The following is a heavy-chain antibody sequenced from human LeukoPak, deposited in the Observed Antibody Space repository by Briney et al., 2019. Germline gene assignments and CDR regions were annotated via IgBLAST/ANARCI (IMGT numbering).Heavy chain of an antibody. D-gene: IGHD1-7*01. CDR2: FYHGGST. CDR3: ARDNWNYVFDDY. V-gene: IGHV4-38-2*02. J-gene: IGHJ4*02. CDR1: GYSISTGYY. Sequence: SETLSLTCTVSGYSISTGYYWDWIRQPPGKWLEWIGTFYHGGSTYYNPSLKSRVTISVDTSKNQFSLNLTSVTAADTAVYYCARDNWNYVFDDYWGQGTLVTVSS.